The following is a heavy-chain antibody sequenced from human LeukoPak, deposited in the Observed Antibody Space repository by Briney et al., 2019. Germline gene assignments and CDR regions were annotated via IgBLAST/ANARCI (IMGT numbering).Heavy chain of an antibody. J-gene: IGHJ4*02. D-gene: IGHD6-19*01. CDR1: GFSFSDFY. V-gene: IGHV3-11*04. CDR2: ISSSSSSV. Sequence: GGSLRLSCVASGFSFSDFYMSWIRQAPGKGLEWVSHISSSSSSVYYADSVKGRFPISRDNAKNSLYLQMNSLRAEDTAVYYCARPPYNSGWYYFDYWGQGTLVTVSS. CDR3: ARPPYNSGWYYFDY.